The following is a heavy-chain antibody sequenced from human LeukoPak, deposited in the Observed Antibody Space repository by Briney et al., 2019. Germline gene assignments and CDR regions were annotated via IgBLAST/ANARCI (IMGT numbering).Heavy chain of an antibody. CDR2: INHSGST. J-gene: IGHJ3*02. CDR1: GGSFSGYY. D-gene: IGHD4-17*01. CDR3: ARADPLDYGDYVEAFDI. Sequence: SETLSLTCAVYGGSFSGYYWSWIRQPPGKRLEWIGEINHSGSTNYNPSLKSRVTISVDTSKNQFSLKLSSVTAADTAVYYCARADPLDYGDYVEAFDIWGQGTMVTVSS. V-gene: IGHV4-34*01.